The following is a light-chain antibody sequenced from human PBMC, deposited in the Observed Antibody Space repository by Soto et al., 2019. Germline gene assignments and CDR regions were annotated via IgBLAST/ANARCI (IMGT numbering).Light chain of an antibody. CDR2: GAS. V-gene: IGKV3-15*01. CDR1: QSVSNN. CDR3: QQYNNWWT. J-gene: IGKJ1*01. Sequence: EIVMTQSPATLSVSPGERATLSCRASQSVSNNVAWYQKKPGQAPRLLIYGASTRATGIPARFSGSGSGTEFTLTISSLQSEEFAVYYCQQYNNWWTFGQGTKVEIK.